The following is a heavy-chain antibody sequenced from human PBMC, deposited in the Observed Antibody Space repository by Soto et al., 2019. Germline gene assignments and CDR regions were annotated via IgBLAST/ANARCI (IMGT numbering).Heavy chain of an antibody. V-gene: IGHV3-23*01. CDR2: ISGSGGST. Sequence: GGSLRLSCAASGFTFSSYAMSWVRQAPGKGLEWVSAISGSGGSTYYADSVKGRFTISRDNSKNTPYLQMSSLRVEDTAIYYCAQTWGSYREVFDYWGHGTLVPVSS. J-gene: IGHJ4*01. D-gene: IGHD3-16*02. CDR3: AQTWGSYREVFDY. CDR1: GFTFSSYA.